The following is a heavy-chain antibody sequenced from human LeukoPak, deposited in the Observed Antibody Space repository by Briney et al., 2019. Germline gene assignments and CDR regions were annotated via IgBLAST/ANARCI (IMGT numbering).Heavy chain of an antibody. Sequence: ASVKVSCKASGYTFTGYYMHWVRQAPGQGLEWMGWINPNRGGTNYAQKFQGRVTMIRHTSISTAYMELSRLRSDDTAVYYCARVFRGTYYYMDVWGKGTTVTVSS. J-gene: IGHJ6*03. V-gene: IGHV1-2*02. D-gene: IGHD3-10*02. CDR3: ARVFRGTYYYMDV. CDR1: GYTFTGYY. CDR2: INPNRGGT.